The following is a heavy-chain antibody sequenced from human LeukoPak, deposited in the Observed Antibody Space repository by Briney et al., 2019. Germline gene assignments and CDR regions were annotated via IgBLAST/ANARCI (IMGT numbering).Heavy chain of an antibody. CDR1: GGSISYSNYY. D-gene: IGHD3-22*01. J-gene: IGHJ5*02. CDR3: ARPSNHYDTSGYRGFDP. Sequence: PSETLSLTCTVSGGSISYSNYYWGWIRQPPGKGLEWIGSILYSGSTYYNPSLKSRVTISVDTSKKQFSLKMSPVTAADTAVYYCARPSNHYDTSGYRGFDPWGQGTLVTISS. CDR2: ILYSGST. V-gene: IGHV4-39*01.